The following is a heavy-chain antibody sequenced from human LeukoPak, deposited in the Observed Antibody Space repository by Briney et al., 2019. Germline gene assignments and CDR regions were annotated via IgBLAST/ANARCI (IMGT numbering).Heavy chain of an antibody. CDR2: IYSRCST. CDR1: WFTVSSNY. J-gene: IGHJ3*02. V-gene: IGHV3-53*01. CDR3: ARDPHYYDSSGSGDAFDI. D-gene: IGHD3-22*01. Sequence: PGGSLRLSCAASWFTVSSNYMSWVLQAAANGLECVSVIYSRCSTDYPDSVKARFTISRDNSKNTLYLQMNSLRAEDTAVYYCARDPHYYDSSGSGDAFDIWGQGTMVTVSS.